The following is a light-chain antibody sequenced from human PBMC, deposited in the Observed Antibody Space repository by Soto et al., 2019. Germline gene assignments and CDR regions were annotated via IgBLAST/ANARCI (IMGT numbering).Light chain of an antibody. CDR2: YDR. CDR1: NIGSKS. CDR3: QVWGGGSGQRG. J-gene: IGLJ2*01. Sequence: SYVLTKPPSVSVAPGKAARITCGGNNIGSKSVHWYQQKPGQAPLLVIYYDRDRPSGIPERFSGSNSGNTATLTISRGEAGDGADYYCQVWGGGSGQRGFGGRTKLTVL. V-gene: IGLV3-21*04.